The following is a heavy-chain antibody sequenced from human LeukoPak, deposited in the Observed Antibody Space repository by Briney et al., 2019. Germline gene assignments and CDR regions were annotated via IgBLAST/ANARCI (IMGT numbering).Heavy chain of an antibody. D-gene: IGHD6-19*01. CDR3: ARDGTRDSSGWYDYYYGMDV. V-gene: IGHV3-53*01. Sequence: GGSLRLSCAASGFTVSSNYMSWVRRAPGKGLEWVSVIYSGGSTYYADSVKGRFTISRDNSKNTLYLQMNSLRAEDTAVYYCARDGTRDSSGWYDYYYGMDVWGQGTTVTVSS. CDR2: IYSGGST. J-gene: IGHJ6*02. CDR1: GFTVSSNY.